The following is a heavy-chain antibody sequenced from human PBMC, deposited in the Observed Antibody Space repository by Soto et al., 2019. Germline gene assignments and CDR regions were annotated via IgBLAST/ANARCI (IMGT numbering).Heavy chain of an antibody. D-gene: IGHD3-9*01. Sequence: EVQLVESGGGLVQPGGSLRLSCAASGFAFSHAWMTWVRQAPGKGLEWVGRIKTETNGGGTADYAAPVKGRFTISRDDSKNTLFLHMNSLKTEDTGVYFCTTDWPRNAVLPGYSWGQGTQVTVSS. CDR2: IKTETNGGGTA. CDR3: TTDWPRNAVLPGYS. V-gene: IGHV3-15*07. CDR1: GFAFSHAW. J-gene: IGHJ4*02.